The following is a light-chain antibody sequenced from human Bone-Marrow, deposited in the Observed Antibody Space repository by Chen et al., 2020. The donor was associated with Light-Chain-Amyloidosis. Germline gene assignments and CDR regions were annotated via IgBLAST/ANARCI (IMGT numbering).Light chain of an antibody. CDR2: DVN. Sequence: QSALTQPRSVSGSLGRSAPISCTGTSSDVGAYTYVSWYQQHPGKAPKLIIYDVNKRPSGVPDRFSGSQSGSTASLTISRLQADDESDYFCSSYAGTYTWVFGGGTKLTVL. CDR1: SSDVGAYTY. J-gene: IGLJ3*02. V-gene: IGLV2-11*01. CDR3: SSYAGTYTWV.